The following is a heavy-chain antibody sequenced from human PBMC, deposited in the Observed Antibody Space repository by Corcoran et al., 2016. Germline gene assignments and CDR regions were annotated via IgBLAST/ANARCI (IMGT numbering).Heavy chain of an antibody. CDR3: ARKEGGDLDY. V-gene: IGHV3-21*01. CDR1: GFTFSSYS. Sequence: EVQLVESGGGLVKPGGSLRLSCAASGFTFSSYSMNWVRQAPGKGLEWVSSISSSSSYIYYADSVKGLFTISRDNAKNSLYLQMNSLRAEDTAVYYCARKEGGDLDYWGQGTLVTVSS. J-gene: IGHJ4*02. D-gene: IGHD1-26*01. CDR2: ISSSSSYI.